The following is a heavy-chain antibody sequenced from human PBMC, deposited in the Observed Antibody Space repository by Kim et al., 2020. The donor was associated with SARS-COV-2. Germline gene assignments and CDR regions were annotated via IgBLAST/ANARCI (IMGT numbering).Heavy chain of an antibody. J-gene: IGHJ5*02. D-gene: IGHD2-2*02. CDR3: AKGLDCSSTSCHNNYFDP. Sequence: GGSQRLSCAASGFTFSSYAMSWVRQAPGKGLEWVSIISSSGDSTYYADSVKGRFIISRDNSKSTLYLQMNSLRAEDTAVYYCAKGLDCSSTSCHNNYFDPWGQGTLGTVSS. CDR2: ISSSGDST. CDR1: GFTFSSYA. V-gene: IGHV3-23*01.